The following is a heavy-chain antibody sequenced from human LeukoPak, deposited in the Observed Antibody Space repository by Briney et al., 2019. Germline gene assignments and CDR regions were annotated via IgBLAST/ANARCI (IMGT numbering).Heavy chain of an antibody. J-gene: IGHJ5*02. Sequence: SETLSLTCTVSGGSISSGSYYWSWIRQPAGKGLEWIGRIYTSGSTNYNPSLKSRVTISVDTSKNQFSLKLKSVTTTDTAVYYCAREGPRREFGALIVGFRGWFDPWGQGTLVTVSS. D-gene: IGHD3-16*02. CDR1: GGSISSGSYY. CDR3: AREGPRREFGALIVGFRGWFDP. V-gene: IGHV4-61*02. CDR2: IYTSGST.